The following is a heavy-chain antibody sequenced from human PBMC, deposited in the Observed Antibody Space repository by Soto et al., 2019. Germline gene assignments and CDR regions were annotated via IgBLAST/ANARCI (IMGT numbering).Heavy chain of an antibody. CDR2: IYYSGST. V-gene: IGHV4-31*03. CDR1: GGSISSGGYY. D-gene: IGHD4-4*01. J-gene: IGHJ6*03. Sequence: PSETLSLTCTVSGGSISSGGYYWSWIRQHPGKGLEWIGYIYYSGSTYYNPSLKSRVTISVDTSKNQFSLKLSSVTAADTAVYYCARNNLPYSNYGDYYYMDVWGKGTTVTVSS. CDR3: ARNNLPYSNYGDYYYMDV.